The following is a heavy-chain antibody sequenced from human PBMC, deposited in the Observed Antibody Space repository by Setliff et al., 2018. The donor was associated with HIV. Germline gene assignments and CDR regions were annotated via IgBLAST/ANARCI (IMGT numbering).Heavy chain of an antibody. V-gene: IGHV4-30-2*06. J-gene: IGHJ4*02. Sequence: SETLSLTCAVSGDSMSSGDYSWNWIRQSPGKGLEWIGYIHPSGRTYYNPSLKNRVTMSIDRSKKQFSLNLSSVTAADTALYFCVREGAGSGSYYLDFWGQGILVTSPQ. CDR2: IHPSGRT. CDR1: GDSMSSGDYS. D-gene: IGHD3-10*01. CDR3: VREGAGSGSYYLDF.